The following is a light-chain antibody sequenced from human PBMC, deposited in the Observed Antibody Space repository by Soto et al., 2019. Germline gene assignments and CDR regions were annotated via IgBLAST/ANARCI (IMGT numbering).Light chain of an antibody. CDR2: GAS. J-gene: IGKJ1*01. V-gene: IGKV3-15*01. CDR3: QHYNNWPT. CDR1: QSVSAN. Sequence: EIVMTQSPATQSVSAGERATLSCRASQSVSANLAWYQQKPGQAPRVLSYGASTRATNIPARFIDSGSGTDFTLSICSLQSEDFALYDCQHYNNWPTFCQGTKVDIK.